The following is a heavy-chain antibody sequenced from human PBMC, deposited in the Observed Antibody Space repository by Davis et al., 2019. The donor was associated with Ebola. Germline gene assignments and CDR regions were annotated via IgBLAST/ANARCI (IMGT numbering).Heavy chain of an antibody. CDR3: ARGTEDGGFWSGYYTGLDYYYYYMDV. CDR1: GFTVSSNY. J-gene: IGHJ6*03. V-gene: IGHV3-53*01. Sequence: PGGSLRLSCAASGFTVSSNYMSWVRQAPGKGLEWVSVIYSGGSTYYADSVKGRFTISRDNSKNTLYLQMNSLRAEDTAVYYCARGTEDGGFWSGYYTGLDYYYYYMDVWGKGTTVTVSS. D-gene: IGHD3-3*01. CDR2: IYSGGST.